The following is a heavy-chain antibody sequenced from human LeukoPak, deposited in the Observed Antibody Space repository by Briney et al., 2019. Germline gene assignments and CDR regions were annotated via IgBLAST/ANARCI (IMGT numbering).Heavy chain of an antibody. CDR2: TRSKAYGGTT. CDR1: GFTFGDYA. Sequence: GGSLRLSCTASGFTFGDYAMSWFRQAPGKGLEWVGFTRSKAYGGTTEYAASVKGRFTISRDDSKSIAYLQMNSLKTEDTAVYYCTRDLRDFWSGYYMFDPWGQGTLVTVSS. V-gene: IGHV3-49*03. J-gene: IGHJ5*02. D-gene: IGHD3-3*01. CDR3: TRDLRDFWSGYYMFDP.